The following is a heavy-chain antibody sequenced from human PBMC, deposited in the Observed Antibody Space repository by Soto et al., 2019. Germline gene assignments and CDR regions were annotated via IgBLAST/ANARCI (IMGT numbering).Heavy chain of an antibody. Sequence: SETLSLTCTVSGGSISSYYWSWIRQPPGKGLEWIGYIYYSGSTNYNPSLKSRVTISVDTSKNQFSLKLSPVTAADTAVYYCARLTPGYCSSTSCPLEREYYYYYYMDVWGKGTTVTVSS. D-gene: IGHD2-2*01. J-gene: IGHJ6*03. CDR2: IYYSGST. CDR3: ARLTPGYCSSTSCPLEREYYYYYYMDV. V-gene: IGHV4-59*08. CDR1: GGSISSYY.